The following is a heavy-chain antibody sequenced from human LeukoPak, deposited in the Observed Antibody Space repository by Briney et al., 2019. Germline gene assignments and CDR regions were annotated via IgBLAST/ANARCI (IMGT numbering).Heavy chain of an antibody. CDR1: GYSISSGYY. V-gene: IGHV4-38-2*02. D-gene: IGHD3-22*01. Sequence: PSETLSLTCTVSGYSISSGYYWGWIRQPPGKGLEWIGSIYHSGSTYYNPSLKSRVTISVDTPKNQFSLRLTSVTAADTAVYYCATTINYYDSSGHYYNWFDPWGQGTLVTVSS. CDR3: ATTINYYDSSGHYYNWFDP. J-gene: IGHJ5*02. CDR2: IYHSGST.